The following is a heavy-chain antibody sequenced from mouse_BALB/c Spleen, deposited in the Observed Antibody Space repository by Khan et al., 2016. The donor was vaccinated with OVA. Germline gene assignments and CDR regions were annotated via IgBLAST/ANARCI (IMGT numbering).Heavy chain of an antibody. D-gene: IGHD1-1*01. V-gene: IGHV3-2*02. CDR3: ARVYGGDFDY. J-gene: IGHJ2*01. CDR2: ISYSGNT. CDR1: GYSITSDYA. Sequence: EVKLLESGPGLVKPSQSLSLTCTVTGYSITSDYAWNWIRQFPGNKLEWMGYISYSGNTNYNPSLKRRISITRETSKNQFFLQLNSVTTEDTATYYCARVYGGDFDYWGQGTTLTVSS.